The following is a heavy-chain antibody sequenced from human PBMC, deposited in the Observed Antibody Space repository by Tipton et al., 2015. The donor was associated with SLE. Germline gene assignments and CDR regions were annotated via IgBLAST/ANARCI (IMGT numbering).Heavy chain of an antibody. J-gene: IGHJ4*02. D-gene: IGHD3-16*01. Sequence: TLSLTCAVSGDSITSDPYHWSWIRQAAGKGLEWIGHIYTGGTTNHNPPLRSRVTISVDMSKNQFSLRLTSVTAADTALYYCATERIGGSPFDYWGQGTLVTVSS. CDR2: IYTGGTT. CDR3: ATERIGGSPFDY. V-gene: IGHV4-61*09. CDR1: GDSITSDPYH.